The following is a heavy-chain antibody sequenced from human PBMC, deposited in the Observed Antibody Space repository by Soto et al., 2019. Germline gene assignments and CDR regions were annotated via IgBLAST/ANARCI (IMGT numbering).Heavy chain of an antibody. V-gene: IGHV4-34*01. Sequence: SETLSLTCAVYGGSFSGYYWSWIRQPPGKGLEWIGEINHSGSTNYNPSLKSRVTISVDTSKNQFSLKLSSVTAADTAVYYCAPGYDSSGYYYWNFDYWGQGTLVTAPQ. CDR2: INHSGST. CDR3: APGYDSSGYYYWNFDY. D-gene: IGHD3-22*01. J-gene: IGHJ4*02. CDR1: GGSFSGYY.